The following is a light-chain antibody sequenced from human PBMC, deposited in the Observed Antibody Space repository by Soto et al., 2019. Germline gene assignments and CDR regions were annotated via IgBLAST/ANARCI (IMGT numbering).Light chain of an antibody. Sequence: QSVVTQPPSASGTPGQMVTISCSGSSSNIGINYVFWYQHLPGAAPKLLIFSNNQRASGVPDRFSGSKSGTSASLSISGLRSEDEADYYCATWDASLNGVVFGGGTKLTVL. CDR2: SNN. V-gene: IGLV1-47*02. J-gene: IGLJ2*01. CDR3: ATWDASLNGVV. CDR1: SSNIGINY.